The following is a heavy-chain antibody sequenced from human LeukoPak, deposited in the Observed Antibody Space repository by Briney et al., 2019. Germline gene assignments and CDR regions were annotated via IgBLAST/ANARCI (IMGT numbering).Heavy chain of an antibody. D-gene: IGHD2/OR15-2a*01. J-gene: IGHJ5*02. V-gene: IGHV4-39*07. Sequence: SETLSLTCTVSGGSISSSSYYWGWIRQPPGMGLEWIGSIYYSGSTYYNPSLKSRVTISVDTSKNRFSLKLSSVTAADTAVYYCARGGNRVAWFDPWGQGTLVTVSS. CDR2: IYYSGST. CDR3: ARGGNRVAWFDP. CDR1: GGSISSSSYY.